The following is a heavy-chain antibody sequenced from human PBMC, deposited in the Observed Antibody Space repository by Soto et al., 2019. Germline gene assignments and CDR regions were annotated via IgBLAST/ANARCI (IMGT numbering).Heavy chain of an antibody. J-gene: IGHJ5*02. D-gene: IGHD3-3*01. CDR1: GYPFTSYA. V-gene: IGHV1-8*01. CDR3: ARRLRFLNWFDP. CDR2: MNPNSGNT. Sequence: QVQLVQSGAEVKKPGASVKVSCKASGYPFTSYAITWVRPATGQGLEWMGWMNPNSGNTGYAQKFQGRVTMTRNTSISTAYMELSSLRSEDTAVYYCARRLRFLNWFDPWGQGTLVTVSS.